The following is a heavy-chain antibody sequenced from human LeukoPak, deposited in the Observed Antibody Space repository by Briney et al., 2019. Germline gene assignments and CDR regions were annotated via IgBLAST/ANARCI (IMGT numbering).Heavy chain of an antibody. CDR2: ISSSFNYL. CDR1: GFTFSSFS. D-gene: IGHD1-26*01. J-gene: IGHJ3*01. Sequence: GGSLRLSCAASGFTFSSFSMNWVRQAPGKGLEWVSFISSSFNYLYYADSVKGRFTISRDNAKNSLYLQMNSLRAEDTAVYYCARPSAYSPDGFDVWGQGTMVTISS. CDR3: ARPSAYSPDGFDV. V-gene: IGHV3-21*01.